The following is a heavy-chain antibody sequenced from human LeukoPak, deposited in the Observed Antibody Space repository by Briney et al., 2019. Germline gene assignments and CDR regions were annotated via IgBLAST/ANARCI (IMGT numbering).Heavy chain of an antibody. J-gene: IGHJ4*02. CDR3: AKGDSSMVRRYYFDY. D-gene: IGHD5-18*01. Sequence: GGSLRLSCAASGFTFSSYAMSWVRQAPGKGLEWVSVISGSGVNTYYADSVKGRFTISRDNSKNTLYLQMNSLRAEVTAMYYCAKGDSSMVRRYYFDYWGQGTLVTVSS. CDR1: GFTFSSYA. CDR2: ISGSGVNT. V-gene: IGHV3-23*01.